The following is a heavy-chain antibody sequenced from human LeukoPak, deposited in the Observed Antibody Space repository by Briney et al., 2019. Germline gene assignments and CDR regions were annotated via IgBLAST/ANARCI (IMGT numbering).Heavy chain of an antibody. CDR2: ISHDGSTK. D-gene: IGHD6-19*01. J-gene: IGHJ4*02. Sequence: GGSLRLSCAASGFTFSSYGMHWVCQAPDKGLEWVAVISHDGSTKYYADSVNGRFTISRDNSMNMLFLQMNSLRDEDTAVYYCAKVAGSSGWYLDYWGQGTLVTVSS. CDR1: GFTFSSYG. CDR3: AKVAGSSGWYLDY. V-gene: IGHV3-30*18.